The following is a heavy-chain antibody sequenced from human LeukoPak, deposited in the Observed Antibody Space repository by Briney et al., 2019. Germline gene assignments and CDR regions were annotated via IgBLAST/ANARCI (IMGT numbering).Heavy chain of an antibody. CDR3: ARHFSSVDWYFDL. J-gene: IGHJ2*01. D-gene: IGHD4-23*01. CDR1: GGSISDYY. CDR2: IYSSGRT. V-gene: IGHV4-59*08. Sequence: SETLSLTCSVSGGSISDYYWSWIRQPPGKGLEWIGYIYSSGRTMYNASLKTRVTISLDTSRNQSSLRLKSVTAADTAVFYCARHFSSVDWYFDLWGRGTLVTVSS.